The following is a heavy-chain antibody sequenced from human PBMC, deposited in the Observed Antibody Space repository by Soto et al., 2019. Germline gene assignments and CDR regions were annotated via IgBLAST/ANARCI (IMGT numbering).Heavy chain of an antibody. Sequence: ASVKVSCKASGYIFTGYYMHWVRQAPGQELGRIGRINANNGNTNYAQKLQGRVTMTTDTSTSTAYMELRSLRSDDTAVYYCARDSGANYDFWSGYSRGYYGMDVWGQGTTVTVSS. D-gene: IGHD3-3*01. V-gene: IGHV1-18*04. CDR3: ARDSGANYDFWSGYSRGYYGMDV. CDR1: GYIFTGYY. CDR2: INANNGNT. J-gene: IGHJ6*02.